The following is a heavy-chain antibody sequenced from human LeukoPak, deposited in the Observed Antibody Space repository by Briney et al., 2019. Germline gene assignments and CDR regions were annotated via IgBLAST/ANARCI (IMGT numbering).Heavy chain of an antibody. Sequence: SETLSLTCGVYGGSFSGYYWTWIRQPSGKGLEWIGEINHSGSTTYNPSLKSRVTISVDTSKNQFSLKLSSVTAADTAVYYCARRAVGYYDSSGPFDYWGQGTLVTVSS. D-gene: IGHD3-22*01. CDR2: INHSGST. CDR1: GGSFSGYY. V-gene: IGHV4-34*01. CDR3: ARRAVGYYDSSGPFDY. J-gene: IGHJ4*02.